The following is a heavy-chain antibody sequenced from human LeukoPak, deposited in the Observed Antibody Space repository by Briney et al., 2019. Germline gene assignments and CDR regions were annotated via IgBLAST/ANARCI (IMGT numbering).Heavy chain of an antibody. J-gene: IGHJ4*02. Sequence: PSETLSLTCTVSGGSISSRIYYWGWIRQPPGKGLEWIGSVYYNGSTYYNPSLKSRVTISVDTSKNQFSLKLSSVTAADTAVYYCARSGSSSGYLFDYWGQGTLVTVSS. D-gene: IGHD3-22*01. CDR2: VYYNGST. CDR1: GGSISSRIYY. V-gene: IGHV4-39*01. CDR3: ARSGSSSGYLFDY.